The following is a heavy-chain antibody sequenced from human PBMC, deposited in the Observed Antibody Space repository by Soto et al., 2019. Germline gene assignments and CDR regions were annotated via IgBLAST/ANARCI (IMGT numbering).Heavy chain of an antibody. D-gene: IGHD2-8*01. Sequence: GGSLRLSCEASGFTFSSHEMNWIRQTPGKRLEWIAKISGSGSTINYADSVKGRFTISRDNVQRTLHLQMDSLRVEDTGVYYCARGGVYWGRGTLVTVSS. CDR1: GFTFSSHE. CDR2: ISGSGSTI. J-gene: IGHJ1*01. V-gene: IGHV3-48*03. CDR3: ARGGVY.